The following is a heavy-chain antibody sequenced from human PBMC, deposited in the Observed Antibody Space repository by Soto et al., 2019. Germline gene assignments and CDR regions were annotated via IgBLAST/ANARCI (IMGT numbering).Heavy chain of an antibody. CDR1: GFTFSSYA. CDR2: ISYDGSNK. J-gene: IGHJ4*02. Sequence: GGSLRLSCAASGFTFSSYAMHWVRQAPGKGLEWVAVISYDGSNKYYADSVKGRFTISRDNSKNTLYLQMNSLRAEDTAVYYCARDTGYCSGGSCYQFDYWGQGTLVTVSS. CDR3: ARDTGYCSGGSCYQFDY. D-gene: IGHD2-15*01. V-gene: IGHV3-30-3*01.